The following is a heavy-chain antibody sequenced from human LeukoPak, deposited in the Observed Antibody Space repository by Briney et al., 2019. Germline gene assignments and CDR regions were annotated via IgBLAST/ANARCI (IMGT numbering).Heavy chain of an antibody. D-gene: IGHD6-13*01. CDR2: MNPNSGNT. J-gene: IGHJ4*02. V-gene: IGHV1-8*01. Sequence: ASVKVSCKASGYTFTSYDINWVRPATGQGLEWMGWMNPNSGNTGYAQKFQGRVTMTWNTSISTAYMELSSLRSEDTAVYYCARGSRGRWSSSWYRWGQGTLVTVSS. CDR1: GYTFTSYD. CDR3: ARGSRGRWSSSWYR.